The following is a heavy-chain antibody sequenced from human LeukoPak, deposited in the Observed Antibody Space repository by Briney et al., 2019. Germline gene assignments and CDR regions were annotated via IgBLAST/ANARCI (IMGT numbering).Heavy chain of an antibody. Sequence: GGSLRLSCAASGFTVSGNYMSWVRQAPGKGLEWVSVIYSSDNTYYIDSVKGRFAISRDNSKNTLYLQMNSLRAEDTAVYYCAGRRVLDASFDYWGQGTLVTVSS. CDR3: AGRRVLDASFDY. V-gene: IGHV3-66*02. D-gene: IGHD3-16*01. CDR1: GFTVSGNY. CDR2: IYSSDNT. J-gene: IGHJ4*02.